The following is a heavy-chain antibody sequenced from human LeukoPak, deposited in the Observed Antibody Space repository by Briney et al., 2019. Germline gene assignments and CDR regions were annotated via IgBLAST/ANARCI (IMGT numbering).Heavy chain of an antibody. CDR1: GFTFNAYS. CDR2: INPDGRDT. Sequence: GGSLRLSCVASGFTFNAYSMNWARQAPGKGLEWVAHINPDGRDTYYVDSVKGRFTISRDNAQNSMYLQMNSLRVEDTAVYYCTSWGDTTAEYFQRWGQGTLVTVSS. J-gene: IGHJ1*01. D-gene: IGHD2-21*02. V-gene: IGHV3-7*01. CDR3: TSWGDTTAEYFQR.